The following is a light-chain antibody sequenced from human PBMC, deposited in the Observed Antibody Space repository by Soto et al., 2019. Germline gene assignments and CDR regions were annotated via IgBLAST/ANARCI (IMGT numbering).Light chain of an antibody. CDR1: QSISTF. V-gene: IGKV1-39*01. Sequence: DIEMTQSPSSLSAFVGDRVTITCRASQSISTFLSWYQQKPGKAPKLLIYAISTLHSGVPSRFSASGSGTEFTLTISSLQPEDFVIYYCQQSYSSPRTFGQGTKVEI. J-gene: IGKJ1*01. CDR2: AIS. CDR3: QQSYSSPRT.